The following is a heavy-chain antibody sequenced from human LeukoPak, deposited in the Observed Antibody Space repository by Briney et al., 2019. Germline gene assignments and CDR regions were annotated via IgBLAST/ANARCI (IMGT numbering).Heavy chain of an antibody. D-gene: IGHD3-3*01. CDR3: ATDRYDFWSGSTGPRFDP. V-gene: IGHV1-24*01. Sequence: ASVKVSCKVSGYTLTELSMHWVRQAPGKGLDWMGGFDPEDGETIYAQKFQGRVTMTEDTSTDTAYMELSSLRSEDTAVYYCATDRYDFWSGSTGPRFDPWGQGTLVTVSS. CDR2: FDPEDGET. J-gene: IGHJ5*02. CDR1: GYTLTELS.